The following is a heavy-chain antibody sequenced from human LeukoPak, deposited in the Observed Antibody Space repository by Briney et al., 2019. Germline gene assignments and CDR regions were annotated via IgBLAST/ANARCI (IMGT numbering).Heavy chain of an antibody. J-gene: IGHJ4*02. CDR2: IHYGGSP. CDR3: ARRSGSGDSRRPFDY. D-gene: IGHD4-17*01. Sequence: SETLSLTCTVSGGSISIGGYYWGWIRQPPGKGLEWIGNIHYGGSPYYNPPLKSRITISDDTSKNQFSLKLYSVTAADTAVYYCARRSGSGDSRRPFDYWGQGTLVTVSS. V-gene: IGHV4-39*01. CDR1: GGSISIGGYY.